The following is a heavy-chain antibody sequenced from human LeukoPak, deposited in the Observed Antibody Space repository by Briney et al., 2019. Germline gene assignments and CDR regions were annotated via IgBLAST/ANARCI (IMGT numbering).Heavy chain of an antibody. CDR3: ARGQNWGLYAFDI. CDR1: GYTSTSYD. D-gene: IGHD7-27*01. CDR2: MNPNSGNT. Sequence: ASVNVSCKASGYTSTSYDINWVRQATGQGLEWMGWMNPNSGNTGYAQKFQGRVTITRNTSISTAYMELSSLRSEDTAVYYCARGQNWGLYAFDIWGQGTMVTVSS. V-gene: IGHV1-8*01. J-gene: IGHJ3*02.